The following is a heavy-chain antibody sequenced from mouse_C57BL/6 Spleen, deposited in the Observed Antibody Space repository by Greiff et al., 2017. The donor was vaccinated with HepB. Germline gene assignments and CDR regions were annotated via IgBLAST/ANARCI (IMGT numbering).Heavy chain of an antibody. CDR1: GYTFTSYN. V-gene: IGHV1-12*01. D-gene: IGHD1-1*01. CDR3: ARWSYYGSSGYAMDY. CDR2: IYPGNGDT. J-gene: IGHJ4*01. Sequence: LQESGAELVRPGASVKMSCKASGYTFTSYNLHWVKQTPRQGLEWIGAIYPGNGDTSYNQKFKGKATLTVDKSSSTAYMQLSSLTSEDSAVYFCARWSYYGSSGYAMDYWGQGTSVTVSS.